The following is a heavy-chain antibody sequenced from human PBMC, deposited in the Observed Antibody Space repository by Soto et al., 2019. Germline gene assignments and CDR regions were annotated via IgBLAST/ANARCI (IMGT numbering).Heavy chain of an antibody. Sequence: GGSLRLSCAASGFTFDDYAMHWVRQAPGKGLEWVSGISWNSGSIGYADSVKGRFTISRDNAKNSLYLQMNSLRAEDTALYYCAKGPFDYYYMDVWGKGTTVTVSS. CDR2: ISWNSGSI. CDR3: AKGPFDYYYMDV. V-gene: IGHV3-9*01. J-gene: IGHJ6*03. CDR1: GFTFDDYA.